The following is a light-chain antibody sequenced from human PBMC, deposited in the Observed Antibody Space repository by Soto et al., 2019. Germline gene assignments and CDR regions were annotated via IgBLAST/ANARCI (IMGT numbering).Light chain of an antibody. V-gene: IGLV2-8*01. Sequence: QSVLTQPPSASGSPGQSVTISCAGTSNEGGYYDFVSWHQKYPGKAPKVIIYAVTKRPSGVPDRFSGSRSGNTASLTISGLRAEDEAYVDCCSYTGSNNCYVVGSGTKVTVL. CDR1: SNEGGYYDF. CDR2: AVT. J-gene: IGLJ1*01. CDR3: CSYTGSNNCYV.